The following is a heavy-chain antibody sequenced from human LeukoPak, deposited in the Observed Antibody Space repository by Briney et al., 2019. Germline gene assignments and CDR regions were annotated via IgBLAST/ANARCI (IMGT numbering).Heavy chain of an antibody. Sequence: ASVTVSCKVSGYTLTELSMHWVRQAPGKGLEWMGGFDPEDGETIYAQKFQGRVTMTEDTSTDTAYMELSSLRSEDTAVYYCATGLNRRPWYYYGMDVWGQGTTVTVSS. J-gene: IGHJ6*02. CDR3: ATGLNRRPWYYYGMDV. D-gene: IGHD1-14*01. V-gene: IGHV1-24*01. CDR1: GYTLTELS. CDR2: FDPEDGET.